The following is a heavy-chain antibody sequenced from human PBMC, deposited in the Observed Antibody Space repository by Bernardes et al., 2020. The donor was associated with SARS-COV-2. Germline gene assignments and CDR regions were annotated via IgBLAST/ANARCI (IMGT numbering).Heavy chain of an antibody. CDR1: GGSISSYY. CDR3: ARHPLHYYDSSGYYSYYFDY. D-gene: IGHD3-22*01. Sequence: TLSLTCTVSGGSISSYYWSLIRQPPGKGLEWIGYIYYSGSTNYNPSLKSRVTISVDTSKNQFSLKLSSVTAADTAVYYCARHPLHYYDSSGYYSYYFDYWGQGTLVTVSS. J-gene: IGHJ4*02. CDR2: IYYSGST. V-gene: IGHV4-59*08.